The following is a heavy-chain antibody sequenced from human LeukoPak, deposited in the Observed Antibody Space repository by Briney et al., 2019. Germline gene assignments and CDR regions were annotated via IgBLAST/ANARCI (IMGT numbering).Heavy chain of an antibody. D-gene: IGHD2-2*01. CDR3: VRDQDCSSTSCQEGGAFDI. CDR1: GGSISSYY. Sequence: PSETLSLTCTVSGGSISSYYWSWIRQPAGKGLEWIGRIYTSGSTNYNPSLKSRVTMSVDTSKNQFSLKLSSVTAADTAVYYCVRDQDCSSTSCQEGGAFDIWGQGTMVTVSS. CDR2: IYTSGST. V-gene: IGHV4-4*07. J-gene: IGHJ3*02.